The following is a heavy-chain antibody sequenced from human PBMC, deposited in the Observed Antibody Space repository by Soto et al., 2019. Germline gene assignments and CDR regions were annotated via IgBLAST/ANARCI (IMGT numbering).Heavy chain of an antibody. CDR3: AKSLLFVDHGYMDV. J-gene: IGHJ6*03. CDR1: GGSFTSYS. D-gene: IGHD2-21*01. V-gene: IGHV1-69*02. CDR2: IIPIQGKA. Sequence: QVPLVQSGAELKKPGSSLKVSCEASGGSFTSYSFTWVRQAPGQGLEWMGRIIPIQGKANYALKFQDRVTITADRSTRTVYMELTSLRPEDTAVYFCAKSLLFVDHGYMDVWGKGTTVTVSS.